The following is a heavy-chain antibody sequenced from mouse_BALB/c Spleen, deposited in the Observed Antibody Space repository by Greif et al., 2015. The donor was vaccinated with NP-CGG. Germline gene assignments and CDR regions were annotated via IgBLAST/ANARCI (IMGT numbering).Heavy chain of an antibody. CDR3: ARDGNYWYFDV. Sequence: AQLVESGPQLVRPGASVKISCKASGYSFTSYWTHWVKQRPGQGLEWIGMIDPSDSETRLNQKFKDKATLTVDKSSSTAYMHLSSPTSEDSAVYYCARDGNYWYFDVWGAGTTVTVSS. V-gene: IGHV1S126*01. J-gene: IGHJ1*01. CDR2: IDPSDSET. CDR1: GYSFTSYW. D-gene: IGHD2-1*01.